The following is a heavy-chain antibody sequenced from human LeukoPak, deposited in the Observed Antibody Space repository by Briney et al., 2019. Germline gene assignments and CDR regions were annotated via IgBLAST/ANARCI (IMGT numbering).Heavy chain of an antibody. Sequence: PGGSPRLSCAASGFTFSSYAMSWVRQAPGNGLAWVSAISGSGGSTYYADSVKGRFTISRDNSKNTLYLQMNSLRAEDTAVYYCAKFLVNWSGYPYYYYGMDVWGQGTTVTVSS. D-gene: IGHD3-3*01. J-gene: IGHJ6*02. V-gene: IGHV3-23*01. CDR3: AKFLVNWSGYPYYYYGMDV. CDR2: ISGSGGST. CDR1: GFTFSSYA.